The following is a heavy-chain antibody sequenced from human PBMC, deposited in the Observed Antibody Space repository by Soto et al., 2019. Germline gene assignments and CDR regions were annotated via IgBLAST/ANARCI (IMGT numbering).Heavy chain of an antibody. CDR3: ARVSVVVVPAARFNYYYGMDV. CDR2: IKQDGSEK. J-gene: IGHJ6*02. V-gene: IGHV3-7*05. D-gene: IGHD2-2*01. Sequence: EVQLVESGGGLVQPGGSLRLSCAASGFTFSSYWMSWVRQAPGKGLEWVANIKQDGSEKYYVDSVKGRFTISRDNAKNSLYLQMNSLRAEDTDVYYCARVSVVVVPAARFNYYYGMDVWGQGTTVTVSS. CDR1: GFTFSSYW.